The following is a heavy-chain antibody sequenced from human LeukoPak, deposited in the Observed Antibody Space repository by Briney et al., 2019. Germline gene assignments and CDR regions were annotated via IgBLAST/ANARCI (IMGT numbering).Heavy chain of an antibody. Sequence: SETLSLTCTVSGGSISGYYWSWFRQPAGKGLEWIGRVYTSGTTNYNPSLKSRVTMSIDTSKNQFSLKLTSVTAADTAVYYCARGFGHPWGQGTLVTVSS. CDR1: GGSISGYY. V-gene: IGHV4-4*07. J-gene: IGHJ5*02. CDR3: ARGFGHP. D-gene: IGHD3-10*01. CDR2: VYTSGTT.